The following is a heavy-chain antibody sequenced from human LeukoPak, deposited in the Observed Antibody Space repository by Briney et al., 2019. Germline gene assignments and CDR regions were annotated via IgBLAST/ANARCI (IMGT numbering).Heavy chain of an antibody. CDR1: GYSFTSYW. D-gene: IGHD2-15*01. CDR2: IDPSDSYT. J-gene: IGHJ4*02. Sequence: GESLRISCKDSGYSFTSYWINWVRQMPGQGLEWLGRIDPSDSYTKNSPSFQGHVTISADKSISTAYLQWSSLKASDTAMYYCTRRDCSGGSCVDYWGQGTLVTVSS. CDR3: TRRDCSGGSCVDY. V-gene: IGHV5-10-1*01.